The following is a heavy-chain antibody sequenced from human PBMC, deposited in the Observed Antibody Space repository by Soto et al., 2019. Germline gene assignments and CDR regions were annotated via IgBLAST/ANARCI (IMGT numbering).Heavy chain of an antibody. Sequence: GGFLRLSCAASGFTFSSYWMHWVRQAPGKGLEWVSRINGDGSSTSYADSVKGRFTISRDNAKNTLYLQMNSLRAEDTAVYYCARGLTAATFDYWGQGTLVTVSS. V-gene: IGHV3-74*01. CDR1: GFTFSSYW. J-gene: IGHJ4*02. D-gene: IGHD6-13*01. CDR2: INGDGSST. CDR3: ARGLTAATFDY.